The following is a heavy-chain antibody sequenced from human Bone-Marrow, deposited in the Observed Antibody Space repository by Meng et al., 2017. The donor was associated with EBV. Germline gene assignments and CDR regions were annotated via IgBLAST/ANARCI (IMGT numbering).Heavy chain of an antibody. J-gene: IGHJ5*02. CDR3: ARGYYDSSGSYDWFDP. D-gene: IGHD3-22*01. CDR1: GYTFTTYT. Sequence: VQLLQFWAEVKKPGASVKVSCKASGYTFTTYTSHWVRQAPGQRLEWMGWINPGNGNTEYSQKSQGRLTFTRDTSASTAYMELSSLRSEDTAIYYCARGYYDSSGSYDWFDPWGQGTLVTVSS. CDR2: INPGNGNT. V-gene: IGHV1-3*01.